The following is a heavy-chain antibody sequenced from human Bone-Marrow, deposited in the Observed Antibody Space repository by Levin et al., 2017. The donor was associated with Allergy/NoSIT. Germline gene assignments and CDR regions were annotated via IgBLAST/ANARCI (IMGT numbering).Heavy chain of an antibody. CDR1: GGSISSYY. CDR2: IYYSGST. V-gene: IGHV4-59*01. D-gene: IGHD2-2*01. CDR3: ARALKYCSSTSCYARYYYYYMDV. Sequence: PSETLSLTCTVSGGSISSYYWSWIRQPPGKGLEWIGYIYYSGSTNYNPSLKSRVTISVDTSKNQFSLKLSSVTAADTAVYYCARALKYCSSTSCYARYYYYYMDVWGKGTTVTVSS. J-gene: IGHJ6*03.